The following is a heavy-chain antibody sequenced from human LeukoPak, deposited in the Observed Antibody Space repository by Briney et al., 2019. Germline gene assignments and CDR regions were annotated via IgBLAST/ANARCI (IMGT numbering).Heavy chain of an antibody. D-gene: IGHD4-17*01. CDR2: IYYSGST. Sequence: SETLSLTCTASFVSSTRSDYFRGRIGHPPGKWLERIGSIYYSGSTYYSPSLKGRVTISVDTSKNQFSLKLTSVTASDTAVYYCARSSEYGDPFNYWGQGTLVTVSS. J-gene: IGHJ4*02. V-gene: IGHV4-39*01. CDR3: ARSSEYGDPFNY. CDR1: FVSSTRSDYF.